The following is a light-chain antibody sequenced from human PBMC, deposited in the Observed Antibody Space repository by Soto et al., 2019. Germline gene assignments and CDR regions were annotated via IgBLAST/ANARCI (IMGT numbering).Light chain of an antibody. J-gene: IGKJ3*01. CDR1: QGVSSTY. CDR2: GAS. CDR3: QQYGASVT. V-gene: IGKV3-20*01. Sequence: EIVLTQSTGTLSLSPGEGATLSCRASQGVSSTYLAWYQHKPGQAPRLLIYGASSRASGIPDRFSGSGSGTYFTLTINRLDHEDFAVYYCQQYGASVTFGPGTKVDLK.